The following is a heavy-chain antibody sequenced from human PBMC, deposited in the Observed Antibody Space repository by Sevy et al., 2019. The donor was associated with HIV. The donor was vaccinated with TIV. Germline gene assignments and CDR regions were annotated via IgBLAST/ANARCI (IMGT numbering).Heavy chain of an antibody. CDR3: ARESGSYRRNDFDS. Sequence: GGSLRVSCAASGFTFSDDSMNWVRQAPGKGLEWVAYISGRSSTISYADSVKGRFIVSRDNAMNSLYLQMNSLRAEDTAFYFCARESGSYRRNDFDSWGQGTLVPVSS. CDR2: ISGRSSTI. CDR1: GFTFSDDS. V-gene: IGHV3-48*01. D-gene: IGHD1-26*01. J-gene: IGHJ4*02.